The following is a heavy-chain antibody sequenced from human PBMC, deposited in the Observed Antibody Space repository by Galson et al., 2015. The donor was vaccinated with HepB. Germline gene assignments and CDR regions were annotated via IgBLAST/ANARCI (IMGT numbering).Heavy chain of an antibody. J-gene: IGHJ4*02. CDR2: ISGSGDST. D-gene: IGHD6-6*01. Sequence: SLRLSCAASGFSISSYAMSWVRQAPGKGLEWVSSISGSGDSTYYADSVKSRFTISRDNSRNTLYLQMNSLRAEDTAVYYCAKVSGVYSSSSYFDYWGQGTLVTVSS. V-gene: IGHV3-23*01. CDR1: GFSISSYA. CDR3: AKVSGVYSSSSYFDY.